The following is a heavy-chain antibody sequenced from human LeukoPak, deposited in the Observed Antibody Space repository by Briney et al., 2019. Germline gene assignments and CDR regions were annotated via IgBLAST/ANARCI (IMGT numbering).Heavy chain of an antibody. D-gene: IGHD1-26*01. J-gene: IGHJ5*02. CDR2: INTNGANT. V-gene: IGHV3-64*04. CDR3: AREIVGAHKSRFDP. CDR1: GFTFKSYA. Sequence: GGPLRLSCSASGFTFKSYAMHWGRQAPGKGREYVSSINTNGANTYYADSVKGRFTISRDNAKNSLYLQMNSLRAEDTAVYYCAREIVGAHKSRFDPWGQGTLVTVSS.